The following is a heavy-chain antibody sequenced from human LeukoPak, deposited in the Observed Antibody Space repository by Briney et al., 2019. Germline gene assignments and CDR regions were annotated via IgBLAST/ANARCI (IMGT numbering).Heavy chain of an antibody. D-gene: IGHD6-13*01. CDR3: ARDAPQVPAAGVLAS. V-gene: IGHV3-21*05. J-gene: IGHJ5*02. Sequence: PGGSLRLSCSASGFNFRSYTMNWVRQAPGKGLEWVAYIGYIGRHIYYADSVKGRFTFSRDISKNTLYLQMNGLRTEDTAMYYCARDAPQVPAAGVLASWGQGTLVTVSS. CDR1: GFNFRSYT. CDR2: IGYIGRHI.